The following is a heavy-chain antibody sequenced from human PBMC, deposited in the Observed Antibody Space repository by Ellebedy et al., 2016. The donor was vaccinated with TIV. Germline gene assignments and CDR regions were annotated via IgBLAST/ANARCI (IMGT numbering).Heavy chain of an antibody. CDR3: ARVFLEWLSPKPTDYYYYGMDV. CDR2: IIPIFGTA. J-gene: IGHJ6*02. V-gene: IGHV1-69*13. Sequence: SVKVSXXASGGTFSSYAISWVRQAPGQGLEWMGGIIPIFGTANYAQKFQGRVTITADESTSTAYMELSSLRSEDTAVYYCARVFLEWLSPKPTDYYYYGMDVWGQGTTVTVSS. CDR1: GGTFSSYA. D-gene: IGHD3-3*01.